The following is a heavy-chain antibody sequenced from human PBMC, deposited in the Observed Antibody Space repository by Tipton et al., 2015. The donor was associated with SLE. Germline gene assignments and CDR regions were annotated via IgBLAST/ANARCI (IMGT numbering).Heavy chain of an antibody. CDR2: ISTASSYI. V-gene: IGHV3-21*01. CDR1: GFTFSKFS. J-gene: IGHJ6*02. CDR3: ARRDYYYYGMDV. Sequence: GSLRLSCAASGFTFSKFSMNWVRQAPGKGLEWVSTISTASSYINYADSVKGRFTISRDNAKNSLFLQMNSLRAEDTAVYYCARRDYYYYGMDVWGQGTTVTVSS.